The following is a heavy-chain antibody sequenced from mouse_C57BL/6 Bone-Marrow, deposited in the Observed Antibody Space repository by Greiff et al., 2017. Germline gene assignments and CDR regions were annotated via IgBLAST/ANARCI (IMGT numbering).Heavy chain of an antibody. D-gene: IGHD4-1*01. Sequence: EVHLVESGGGLVKPGGSLKLSCAASGFTFSDYGMHWVRQAPEKGLEWVAYISSGSSTIYYADTVKGRFTISSDNAKNTLFLQMTSLRSEDTAMYYCARPGFYAMDYWGQGTSVTVSS. V-gene: IGHV5-17*01. J-gene: IGHJ4*01. CDR2: ISSGSSTI. CDR3: ARPGFYAMDY. CDR1: GFTFSDYG.